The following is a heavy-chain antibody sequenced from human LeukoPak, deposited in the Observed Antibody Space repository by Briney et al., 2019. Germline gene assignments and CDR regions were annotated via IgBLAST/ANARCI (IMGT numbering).Heavy chain of an antibody. CDR3: ARHLAARLGGARFSDY. CDR1: GGSVSSGSYF. Sequence: AETLSLTCTVSGGSVSSGSYFWSWIRQPPGKGLEWIMYVDYSGSTNSNPSLKSRVTISLDTSKNQFSLKLSSVTAADTAVYYCARHLAARLGGARFSDYWGQGTLVTVSS. J-gene: IGHJ4*02. CDR2: VDYSGST. V-gene: IGHV4-61*01. D-gene: IGHD2-21*01.